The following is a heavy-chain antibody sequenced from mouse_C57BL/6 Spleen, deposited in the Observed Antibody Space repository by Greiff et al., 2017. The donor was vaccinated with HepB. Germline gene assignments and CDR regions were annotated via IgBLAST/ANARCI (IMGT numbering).Heavy chain of an antibody. CDR3: VKDGRYAMDY. CDR1: GFTFNTYA. J-gene: IGHJ4*01. D-gene: IGHD2-3*01. V-gene: IGHV10-3*01. CDR2: IRSKSSNYAT. Sequence: DVKLVESGGGLVQPKGSLKLSCAASGFTFNTYAMHWVRQAPGKGLEWVARIRSKSSNYATYYAVSVKDRFTISRDDSQSMLYLQMNNLKTEDTAMYDCVKDGRYAMDYWGQGTSVTVSS.